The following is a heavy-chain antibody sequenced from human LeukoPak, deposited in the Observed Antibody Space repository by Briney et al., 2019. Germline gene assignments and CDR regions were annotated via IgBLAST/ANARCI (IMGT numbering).Heavy chain of an antibody. D-gene: IGHD1-7*01. CDR2: IIPILGIA. CDR3: ARGGLELSFDY. CDR1: GGTFSSYA. V-gene: IGHV1-69*04. J-gene: IGHJ4*02. Sequence: ASVKVSCKASGGTFSSYAISWVRQAPGQGLEWMGRIIPILGIANYAQKFQGRVTITADKSTSTAYMELSSLRSEDTAVYYCARGGLELSFDYWGQGTLVTVSS.